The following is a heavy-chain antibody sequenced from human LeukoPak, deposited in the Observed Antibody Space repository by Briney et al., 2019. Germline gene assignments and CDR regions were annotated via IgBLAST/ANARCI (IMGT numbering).Heavy chain of an antibody. J-gene: IGHJ4*02. D-gene: IGHD6-13*01. CDR2: ISGDGGST. CDR1: GFTFDDYA. Sequence: GGSLRLSCAASGFTFDDYAMHWVRQAPGKGLEWVSLISGDGGSTYYADSVKGRFTISRDNSKNSLYLQMSSLRSEDTALYYCAKDSYSSSWTRFDYWGQGTLVTVSS. CDR3: AKDSYSSSWTRFDY. V-gene: IGHV3-43*02.